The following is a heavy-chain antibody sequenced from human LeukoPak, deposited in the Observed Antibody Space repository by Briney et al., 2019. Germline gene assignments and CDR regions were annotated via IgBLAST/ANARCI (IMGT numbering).Heavy chain of an antibody. CDR3: ARERDIVVVPAAPTPLLY. D-gene: IGHD2-2*01. Sequence: ASVKVSCKASGYTFTSYYMHWVRQAPGQGLEWMGIINPSGGSTSYAQKFQGRVTMTRDMSTSTAYMELSNLRSEDTAVYYCARERDIVVVPAAPTPLLYWGQGTLVTVSS. CDR1: GYTFTSYY. J-gene: IGHJ4*02. V-gene: IGHV1-46*01. CDR2: INPSGGST.